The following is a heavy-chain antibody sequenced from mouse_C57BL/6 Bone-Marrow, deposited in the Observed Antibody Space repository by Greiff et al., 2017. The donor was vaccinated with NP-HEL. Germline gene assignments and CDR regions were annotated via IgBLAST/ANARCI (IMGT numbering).Heavy chain of an antibody. V-gene: IGHV1-63*01. CDR3: ARRVAYYSNPYYAMDY. CDR1: GYTFTNYW. D-gene: IGHD2-5*01. Sequence: QVQLQQSGAELVRPGTSVKMSCKASGYTFTNYWIGWAKQRPGHGLEWIGDIYPGGGYTNYNEKFKGKATLTADKSSSTAYMQFSSLTSEDSAIYYCARRVAYYSNPYYAMDYWGQGTSVTGSS. CDR2: IYPGGGYT. J-gene: IGHJ4*01.